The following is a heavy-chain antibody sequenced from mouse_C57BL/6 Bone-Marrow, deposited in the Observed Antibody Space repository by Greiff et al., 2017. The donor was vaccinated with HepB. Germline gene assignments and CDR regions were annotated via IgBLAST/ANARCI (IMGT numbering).Heavy chain of an antibody. D-gene: IGHD2-4*01. Sequence: VQLQQSVAELVRPGASVKLSCTASGFNIKNTYMHWVKQRPEQGLEWIGRIDPANGNTEYAPKFQVKATITADTSSNTAYLQLRSLTSEDTAIYYCAGDCYDYDGYSFDYWGQGTALTVTS. J-gene: IGHJ2*01. V-gene: IGHV14-3*01. CDR2: IDPANGNT. CDR3: AGDCYDYDGYSFDY. CDR1: GFNIKNTY.